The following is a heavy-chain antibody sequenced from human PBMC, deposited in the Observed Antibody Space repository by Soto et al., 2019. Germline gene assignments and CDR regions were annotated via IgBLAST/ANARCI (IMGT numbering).Heavy chain of an antibody. J-gene: IGHJ4*02. Sequence: GGSLRLSCAASGFTFSSYWMHWVRQAPGKGLVWVSRINSDGSSTSYADSVKGRFTISRDNAKNTLYLQMNSLRAEDTAVYYCAYRSSVPPGVLTRLLFVWGQGTLVTVSS. CDR3: AYRSSVPPGVLTRLLFV. CDR2: INSDGSST. D-gene: IGHD2-21*02. CDR1: GFTFSSYW. V-gene: IGHV3-74*01.